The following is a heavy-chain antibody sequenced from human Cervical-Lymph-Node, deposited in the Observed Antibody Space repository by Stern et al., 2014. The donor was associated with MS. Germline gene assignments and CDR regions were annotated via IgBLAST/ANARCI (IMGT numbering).Heavy chain of an antibody. J-gene: IGHJ2*01. V-gene: IGHV3-30*09. CDR3: AREARIIVLDVVMNGHFDL. D-gene: IGHD3/OR15-3a*01. Sequence: QVQLMQSGGGVVQPGRSLRLSCEASGFTFSDHSFHWIRQAPGKGLQWVALISYDGKNKYYTNSMKGRIAISRDTSKNTLYLQINGLRPEDAAVYYCAREARIIVLDVVMNGHFDLWGRGTLVTVSS. CDR1: GFTFSDHS. CDR2: ISYDGKNK.